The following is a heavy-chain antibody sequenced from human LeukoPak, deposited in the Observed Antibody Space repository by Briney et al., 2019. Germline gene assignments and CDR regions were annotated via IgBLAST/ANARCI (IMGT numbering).Heavy chain of an antibody. Sequence: PSETLSLTCTVSGGSISSSSYYWGWIREPAGKGLEWIGSIYYSGSTYYNPSLKSRVTISVDTSKNQFHLKLTSVTAPDTAVYYCAREGSITIFGVVTSDLDYRGQGTLVTVSS. V-gene: IGHV4-39*06. CDR3: AREGSITIFGVVTSDLDY. CDR2: IYYSGST. CDR1: GGSISSSSYY. J-gene: IGHJ4*02. D-gene: IGHD3-3*01.